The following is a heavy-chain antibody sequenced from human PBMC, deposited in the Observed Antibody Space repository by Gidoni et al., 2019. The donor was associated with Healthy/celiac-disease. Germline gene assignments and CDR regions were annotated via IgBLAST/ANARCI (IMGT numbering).Heavy chain of an antibody. Sequence: EVQLVESGGGLVQPGGSLRLSCAASGFTFRSYWIHWVRQAPGKGLVWVLRINSDGSSTSYADSVKGRFTISRDNAKNTLYLQMNSLRAEDTAVYYCARVGYYYGSGSYRRDAFDIWGQGTMVTVSS. D-gene: IGHD3-10*01. V-gene: IGHV3-74*01. CDR2: INSDGSST. J-gene: IGHJ3*02. CDR3: ARVGYYYGSGSYRRDAFDI. CDR1: GFTFRSYW.